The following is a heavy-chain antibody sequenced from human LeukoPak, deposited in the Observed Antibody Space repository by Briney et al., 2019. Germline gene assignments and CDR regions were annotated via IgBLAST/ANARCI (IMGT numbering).Heavy chain of an antibody. V-gene: IGHV3-20*04. Sequence: PGVSLRLSCAASGFTFYDFGESWVRHAPGKGLEWVSGINWNGGSTGDADSAKGRFTISRDNAKNSLYLQMNSLRAEDKALYYCARDPAKGQRHDYWGQGTLVTVSS. CDR2: INWNGGST. CDR1: GFTFYDFG. J-gene: IGHJ4*02. CDR3: ARDPAKGQRHDY. D-gene: IGHD6-25*01.